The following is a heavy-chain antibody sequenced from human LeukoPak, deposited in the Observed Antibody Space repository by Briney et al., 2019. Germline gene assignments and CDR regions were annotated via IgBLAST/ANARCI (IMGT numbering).Heavy chain of an antibody. CDR3: ARVGSGLNLYYFDY. D-gene: IGHD3-3*01. CDR2: FYSGGST. J-gene: IGHJ4*02. CDR1: GGSISSGDYY. V-gene: IGHV4-30-4*01. Sequence: SQTLSLTCTVSGGSISSGDYYWSWIRQPPGKGLEWIGNFYSGGSTYYNPSLKRRVAISEDTSGKHSLRLGSVTAADTAVYFCARVGSGLNLYYFDYWGQGILVTVSS.